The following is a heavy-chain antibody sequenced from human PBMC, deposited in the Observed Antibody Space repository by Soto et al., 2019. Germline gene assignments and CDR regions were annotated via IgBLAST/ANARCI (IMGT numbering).Heavy chain of an antibody. CDR2: IIPIFGTE. Sequence: SVKVAWKSSVGPLSSYAISWVRQAPGQGLEWMGGIIPIFGTENYAQKFHGRVTITADESTRTAYMELSSLRSEDTAVYYCARVPGITIFGVVTDWGQGTLVTVSS. V-gene: IGHV1-69*13. D-gene: IGHD3-3*01. CDR3: ARVPGITIFGVVTD. J-gene: IGHJ4*02. CDR1: VGPLSSYA.